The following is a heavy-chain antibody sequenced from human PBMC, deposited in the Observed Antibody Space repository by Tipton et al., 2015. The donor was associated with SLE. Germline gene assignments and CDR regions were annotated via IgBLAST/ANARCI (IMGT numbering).Heavy chain of an antibody. J-gene: IGHJ6*02. D-gene: IGHD3-3*01. CDR1: GFTFSSYE. V-gene: IGHV3-48*03. Sequence: SLRLSCAASGFTFSSYEMNWVRQAPGKGLEWVSYISSSGSTIYYADSVKGRFTISRDNAKNSLYLQMNSLRAEDTAVYYCARARITIYGMDVWGQGTTVTVSS. CDR2: ISSSGSTI. CDR3: ARARITIYGMDV.